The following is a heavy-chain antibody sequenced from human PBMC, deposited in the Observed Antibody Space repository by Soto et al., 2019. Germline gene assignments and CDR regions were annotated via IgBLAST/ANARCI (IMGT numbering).Heavy chain of an antibody. D-gene: IGHD3-22*01. CDR2: ISYDGSNK. Sequence: PGGSLRLSCAASGFTFSSYGMDWVRQAPGKGLEWVAVISYDGSNKYYADSVKGRFTISRDNSKNTLYLQMNSLRAEDTAVYYCAKDRRIGYYDSSGSYWGQGTLGTVSS. J-gene: IGHJ4*02. V-gene: IGHV3-30*18. CDR3: AKDRRIGYYDSSGSY. CDR1: GFTFSSYG.